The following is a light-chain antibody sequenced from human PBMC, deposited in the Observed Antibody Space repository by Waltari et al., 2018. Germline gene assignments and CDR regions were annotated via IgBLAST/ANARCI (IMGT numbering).Light chain of an antibody. CDR1: QSVGSQ. J-gene: IGKJ4*01. Sequence: IVLTQSPVTLSVSHGDRVTLSCRASQSVGSQLAWYQQKAGQAPRLLIHDVYNRAAGIPARFSGSGSGTDFSLTINSPEPEDSAVYFCQQRSEWPITFGGGTKVEIK. V-gene: IGKV3-11*01. CDR3: QQRSEWPIT. CDR2: DVY.